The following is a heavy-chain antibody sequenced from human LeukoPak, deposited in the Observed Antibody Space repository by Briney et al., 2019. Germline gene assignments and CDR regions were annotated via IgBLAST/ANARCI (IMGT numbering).Heavy chain of an antibody. J-gene: IGHJ4*02. CDR1: GFTFSSYA. CDR2: ISGSGGST. CDR3: AKNGPTGYIIWWGIGVDH. V-gene: IGHV3-23*01. D-gene: IGHD3-9*01. Sequence: GGSLRLSCAASGFTFSSYAMSWVRQAPGKGLEWVSAISGSGGSTYYADSVKGRFTISRDNSKNTLYLQMNSLRAEDTAVYYCAKNGPTGYIIWWGIGVDHWGQGTLVTVSS.